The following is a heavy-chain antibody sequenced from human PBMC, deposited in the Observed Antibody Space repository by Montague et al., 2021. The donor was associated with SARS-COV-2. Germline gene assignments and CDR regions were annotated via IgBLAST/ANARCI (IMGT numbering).Heavy chain of an antibody. CDR3: ARRITIYAFDI. Sequence: PELVKPTQTLTLTCTFSGFSLSTSGVGVGWIRQPPGKALEWLALIYWDDDKRYSPSLKSRLTITMDTSKNQVVLTMTNMDPVDTATYYCARRITIYAFDIWGQGAMVTVSS. D-gene: IGHD3-3*01. J-gene: IGHJ3*02. V-gene: IGHV2-5*02. CDR2: IYWDDDK. CDR1: GFSLSTSGVG.